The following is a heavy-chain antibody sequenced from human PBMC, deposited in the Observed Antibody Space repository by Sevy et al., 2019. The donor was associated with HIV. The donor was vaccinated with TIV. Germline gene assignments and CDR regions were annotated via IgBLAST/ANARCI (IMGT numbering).Heavy chain of an antibody. CDR3: AKDPGNYYDSSGYPYYFDY. Sequence: GGSLRLSCAASGFTSSSYAMSWVRQAPGKGLEWVSAISGSGGSTYYADSVKGRFTISRDNSKNTLYLQMNSLRAEDTAVYYCAKDPGNYYDSSGYPYYFDYWGQGTLVTVSS. CDR2: ISGSGGST. CDR1: GFTSSSYA. J-gene: IGHJ4*02. V-gene: IGHV3-23*01. D-gene: IGHD3-22*01.